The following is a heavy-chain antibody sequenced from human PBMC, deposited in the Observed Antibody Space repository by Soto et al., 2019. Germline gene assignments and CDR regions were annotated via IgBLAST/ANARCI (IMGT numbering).Heavy chain of an antibody. Sequence: QVQLQQWGAGPFRPLETLSLTCGVSGGSFSGYYWAWIRQSPGKGLEWIGEINDRGSINYNPSLTSRVNISVDTPKNHYSLNMRSVTAADTAVYYCARESHDIVTGLPCVWYFDLGGRGTQLTVSS. CDR3: ARESHDIVTGLPCVWYFDL. D-gene: IGHD3-9*01. V-gene: IGHV4-34*01. J-gene: IGHJ2*01. CDR1: GGSFSGYY. CDR2: INDRGSI.